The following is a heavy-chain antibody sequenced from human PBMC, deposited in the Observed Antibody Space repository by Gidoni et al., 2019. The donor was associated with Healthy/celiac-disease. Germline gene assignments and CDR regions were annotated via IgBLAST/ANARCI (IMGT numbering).Heavy chain of an antibody. D-gene: IGHD3-22*01. CDR2: ISYDGSNK. V-gene: IGHV3-30*03. J-gene: IGHJ4*02. Sequence: QVQLVESGGGVVQPGRSLRLSCAASGFTFSSYGMHWVRQAPGKGLEWVAVISYDGSNKYYADSVKGRFTISRDNSKNTLYLQMNSLRAEDTAVYYCASYYDSSGYYSGLTFDYWGQGTLVTVSS. CDR1: GFTFSSYG. CDR3: ASYYDSSGYYSGLTFDY.